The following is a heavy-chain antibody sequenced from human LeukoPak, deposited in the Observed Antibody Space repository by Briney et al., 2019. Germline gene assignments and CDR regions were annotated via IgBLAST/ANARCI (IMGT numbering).Heavy chain of an antibody. CDR1: GFTFTTYG. CDR3: AKSGGEGAKGQFDY. V-gene: IGHV3-30*02. J-gene: IGHJ4*02. Sequence: GGSLRLSCAASGFTFTTYGMHWVRQAPGKGLEWVAFIQNDEIDKFYADSVKGRFTISRDNSKNTLYLQMNSLRAEDTAVYYCAKSGGEGAKGQFDYWGQGTLVTVSS. D-gene: IGHD4/OR15-4a*01. CDR2: IQNDEIDK.